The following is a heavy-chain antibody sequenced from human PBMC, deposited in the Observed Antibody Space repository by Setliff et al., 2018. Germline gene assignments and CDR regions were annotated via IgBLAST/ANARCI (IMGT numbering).Heavy chain of an antibody. D-gene: IGHD2-15*01. Sequence: ASVKVSCKASGFTFRNYAISWVRQAPGQGLEWMGWISAYNGDTTYTQNLQGRVTLTTDTSTRTAYMELRSLRSDDTAVYFCALSSLSICSGGNCPNVFDVWGQGTMVTVSS. CDR2: ISAYNGDT. J-gene: IGHJ3*01. CDR3: ALSSLSICSGGNCPNVFDV. CDR1: GFTFRNYA. V-gene: IGHV1-18*01.